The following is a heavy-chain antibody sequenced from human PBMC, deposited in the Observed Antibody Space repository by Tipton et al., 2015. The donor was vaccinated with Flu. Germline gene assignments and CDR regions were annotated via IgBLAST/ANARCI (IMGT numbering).Heavy chain of an antibody. J-gene: IGHJ4*02. Sequence: TLSLTCTVSDDSITYYYWSWIRQPPGKGLEWIGYIYYSGGTNYNPSLQSRLSISVDSSKNQLSLKLTSVTAADTAVYYCAGHTGDSVRGVIDYWGQGTLVTVSS. D-gene: IGHD3-10*02. V-gene: IGHV4-59*01. CDR3: AGHTGDSVRGVIDY. CDR2: IYYSGGT. CDR1: DDSITYYY.